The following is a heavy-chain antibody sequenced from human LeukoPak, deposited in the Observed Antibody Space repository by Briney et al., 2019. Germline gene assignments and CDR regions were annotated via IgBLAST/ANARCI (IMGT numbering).Heavy chain of an antibody. CDR2: ISSSGGST. CDR1: GFTFSSYD. CDR3: AKDQSSGTYFDY. V-gene: IGHV3-23*01. Sequence: GGSLRLSCAASGFTFSSYDMSWVRQAPGKGLEWVSAISSSGGSTYYADSVKGGFTISRDNSKSTLYLQMNSLRAEDTAVYYCAKDQSSGTYFDYWGQGTLVTVSS. D-gene: IGHD1-26*01. J-gene: IGHJ4*02.